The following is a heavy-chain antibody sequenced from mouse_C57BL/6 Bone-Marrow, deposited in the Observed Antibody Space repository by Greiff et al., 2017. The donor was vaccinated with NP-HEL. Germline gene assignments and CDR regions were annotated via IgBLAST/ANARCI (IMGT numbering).Heavy chain of an antibody. Sequence: QVQLQQPGAELVKPGASVKSSCKASGYTFTSYWMHWVKQRPGQGLEWIGMIHPNSGSTNYNEKFKSKATLTVDKSSSTAYMQLSSLTSEDSAVYYCDYYGSSHYYAMDYWGQGTSVTVSS. CDR3: DYYGSSHYYAMDY. J-gene: IGHJ4*01. D-gene: IGHD1-1*01. CDR2: IHPNSGST. V-gene: IGHV1-64*01. CDR1: GYTFTSYW.